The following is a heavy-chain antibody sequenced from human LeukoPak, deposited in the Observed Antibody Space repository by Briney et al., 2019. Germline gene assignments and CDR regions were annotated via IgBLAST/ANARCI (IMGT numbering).Heavy chain of an antibody. V-gene: IGHV1-69*04. Sequence: SVKVSCKASGGTFSSYAMSWVRQAPGQGLEWMGRIIPILGIANYAQKFQGRVTITADKSTSTAYMELSSLRSEDTAVYYCASGKETDYWGQGTLVTVSS. CDR1: GGTFSSYA. CDR2: IIPILGIA. CDR3: ASGKETDY. J-gene: IGHJ4*02.